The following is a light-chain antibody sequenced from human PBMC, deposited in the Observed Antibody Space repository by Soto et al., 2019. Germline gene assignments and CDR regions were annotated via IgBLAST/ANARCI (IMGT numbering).Light chain of an antibody. J-gene: IGLJ3*02. CDR2: EGS. CDR1: SSDVGTYNL. Sequence: QSALTQPASVSGSPGQSITISCTGTSSDVGTYNLVSWYQQHPGKAPELMIYEGSKRPSGVSNRFSGSKSGNTASLTISGLRAEDEADYYCCSYADSIVVFGGGTKLTVL. CDR3: CSYADSIVV. V-gene: IGLV2-23*01.